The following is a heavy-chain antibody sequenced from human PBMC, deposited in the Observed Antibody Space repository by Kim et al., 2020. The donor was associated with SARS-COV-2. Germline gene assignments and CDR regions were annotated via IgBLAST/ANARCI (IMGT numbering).Heavy chain of an antibody. J-gene: IGHJ6*02. CDR1: GYSFTSYW. CDR2: IDPSDSYT. CDR3: ASTPLVLLWFGELSGYYYYGRDV. Sequence: GESLKISCKGSGYSFTSYWISWVRQMPGKGLEWMGRIDPSDSYTNYSPSFQGHVTISADKSISTAYLQWSSLKASDTAMYYCASTPLVLLWFGELSGYYYYGRDVWGQGTTVTVSS. V-gene: IGHV5-10-1*01. D-gene: IGHD3-10*01.